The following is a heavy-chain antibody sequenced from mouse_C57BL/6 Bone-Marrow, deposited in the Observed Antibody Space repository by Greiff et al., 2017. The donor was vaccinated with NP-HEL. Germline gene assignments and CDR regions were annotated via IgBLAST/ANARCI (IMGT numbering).Heavy chain of an antibody. CDR2: INPGSGGT. CDR3: ARRGIYYGSSEDY. V-gene: IGHV1-54*01. J-gene: IGHJ2*01. Sequence: QVQLKQSGAELVRPGTSVKVSCKASGYAFTNYLIEWVKQRPGQGLEWIGVINPGSGGTNYNEKFKGKATLTADKSSSTAYVQLSSLTSEDSAVYFCARRGIYYGSSEDYWGQGTTLTVSS. CDR1: GYAFTNYL. D-gene: IGHD1-1*01.